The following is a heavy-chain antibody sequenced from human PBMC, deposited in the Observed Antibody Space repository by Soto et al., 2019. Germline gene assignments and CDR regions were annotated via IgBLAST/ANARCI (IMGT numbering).Heavy chain of an antibody. CDR1: GYTFTAYY. CDR2: INPNSGGT. D-gene: IGHD2-15*01. Sequence: XSVKVSCNASGYTFTAYYMNLVRQAPGQGLEWMGWINPNSGGTNYAQKFQGRVTMTRDTSISTAYMELSSLRSDDTAVYYCAKVNLRGNYFYSLEVWGQGTTVTVSS. V-gene: IGHV1-2*02. CDR3: AKVNLRGNYFYSLEV. J-gene: IGHJ6*02.